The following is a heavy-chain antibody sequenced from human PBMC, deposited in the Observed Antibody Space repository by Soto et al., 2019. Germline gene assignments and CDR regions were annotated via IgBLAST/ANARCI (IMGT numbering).Heavy chain of an antibody. CDR1: GYALSVDF. CDR2: MNPKSGGA. V-gene: IGHV1-2*02. Sequence: GVSLKGAWKSAGYALSVDFARWGRMDTRQGLEWMGWMNPKSGGAYFAQKFQGRVTLTRDTSIGTAYIEVNSLTSDDTAVYFCTRENIENSDGLYDAFDIWGQGTTVTVSS. D-gene: IGHD5-18*01. CDR3: TRENIENSDGLYDAFDI. J-gene: IGHJ3*02.